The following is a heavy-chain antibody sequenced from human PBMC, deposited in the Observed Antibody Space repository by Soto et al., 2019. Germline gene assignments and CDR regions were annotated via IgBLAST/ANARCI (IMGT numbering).Heavy chain of an antibody. D-gene: IGHD2-8*01. J-gene: IGHJ6*02. CDR3: ARGVGCTNGLCYRGYYYYGMDV. CDR2: IIPIFGTA. Sequence: QVQLVQSGAEVKKPGSSVKVSCKASGGTFSSYAISWVRQAPGQGLEWMGGIIPIFGTANYAQKFQGRVTITADESTSTAYMELSSLRSEDTAVYYCARGVGCTNGLCYRGYYYYGMDVWGQGTTVTVSS. CDR1: GGTFSSYA. V-gene: IGHV1-69*01.